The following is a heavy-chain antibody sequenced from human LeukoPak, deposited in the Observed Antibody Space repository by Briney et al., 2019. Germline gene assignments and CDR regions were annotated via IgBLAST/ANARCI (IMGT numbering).Heavy chain of an antibody. CDR2: INYSGST. D-gene: IGHD1-1*01. J-gene: IGHJ6*03. V-gene: IGHV4-39*01. Sequence: KSSETLSLTCTVSGGSISNTFYYWGWIRQPPGKGLEWSGSINYSGSTYYNPSLKSRVTISVDTSKNQFSLKLSSVTAADTAVYYCARVSTTYYYYYYMDVWGKGTTVTISS. CDR1: GGSISNTFYY. CDR3: ARVSTTYYYYYYMDV.